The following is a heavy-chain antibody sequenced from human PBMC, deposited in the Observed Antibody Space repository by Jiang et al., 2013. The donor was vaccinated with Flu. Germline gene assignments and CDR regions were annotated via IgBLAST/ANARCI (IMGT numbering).Heavy chain of an antibody. CDR2: ISYDGTNK. CDR1: GFTFSSFA. Sequence: VQLVESGGGVVQPGRSLRLSCAASGFTFSSFAMHWVRQAPGKGLEWVAVISYDGTNKYYADSVKGRFTISRDNSKNTLFLQMSSLRAEDTALYNCARDPQFYYTFGSFSSYLDYWGQGTLVTVSS. V-gene: IGHV3-30-3*01. D-gene: IGHD3-10*01. CDR3: ARDPQFYYTFGSFSSYLDY. J-gene: IGHJ4*02.